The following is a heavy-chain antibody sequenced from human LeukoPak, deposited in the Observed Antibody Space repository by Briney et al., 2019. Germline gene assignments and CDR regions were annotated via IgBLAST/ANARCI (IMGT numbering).Heavy chain of an antibody. CDR1: GFRFSNYV. V-gene: IGHV3-23*01. CDR3: AKETVSRGAYFYQYYGMDV. D-gene: IGHD3-10*01. Sequence: PGGSLRLSCAASGFRFSNYVMSWVRQAPGKGLEWVSSISGSGGSTYYADSVKGRFTISRDNSKNTVHLQINTLRAEDTALYYCAKETVSRGAYFYQYYGMDVWGQGTTVTVSS. J-gene: IGHJ6*02. CDR2: ISGSGGST.